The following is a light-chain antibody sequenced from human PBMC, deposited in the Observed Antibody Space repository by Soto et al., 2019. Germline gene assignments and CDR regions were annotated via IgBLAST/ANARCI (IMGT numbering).Light chain of an antibody. CDR1: NIGDKA. CDR3: QVWDTTNDHPI. V-gene: IGLV3-21*04. CDR2: YDF. J-gene: IGLJ2*01. Sequence: VLTQRPSVSVAPEKTASITCGGDNIGDKAVHWYQHRPGQAPVLVIYYDFERPSGIHERFSGTNSGDTATLTISRVEAGDEADYYCQVWDTTNDHPIFGGGTKLTVL.